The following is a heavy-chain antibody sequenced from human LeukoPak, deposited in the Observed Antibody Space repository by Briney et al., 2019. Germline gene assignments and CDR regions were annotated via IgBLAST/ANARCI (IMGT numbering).Heavy chain of an antibody. J-gene: IGHJ6*03. CDR1: GGTFSSYA. CDR3: APRLFPYRENYYYMDV. CDR2: IIPIFGTA. V-gene: IGHV1-69*13. Sequence: SVKVSCKASGGTFSSYAISWVRQAPGQGLEWMGGIIPIFGTANYAQKFQGRVTITADESTSTAYMELSSLRSEDTAVYYCAPRLFPYRENYYYMDVWGKGTTVTVSS. D-gene: IGHD2-21*01.